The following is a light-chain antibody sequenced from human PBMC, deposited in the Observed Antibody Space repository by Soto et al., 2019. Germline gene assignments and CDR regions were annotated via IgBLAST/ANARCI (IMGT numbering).Light chain of an antibody. CDR1: QSVSSY. CDR3: QQRSNWPPWT. V-gene: IGKV3-11*01. Sequence: EIVLTQSPATLSLSPGERATLSCRASQSVSSYLAWYQQKPGQAPRLLIYDASTRATGIPARFSGSGSGTDFALTISSLEPEDFAVYYCQQRSNWPPWTVGQGTKVEI. CDR2: DAS. J-gene: IGKJ1*01.